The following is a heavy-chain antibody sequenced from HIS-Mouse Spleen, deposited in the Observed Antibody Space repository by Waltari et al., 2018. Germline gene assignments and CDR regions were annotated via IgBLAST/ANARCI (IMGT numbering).Heavy chain of an antibody. Sequence: QLQLQESGPGLVKPSETLSLTCTVPGGSIRSSSYYWGWIRQAPGKGPEWSGSIYYSGSTYYNPSLKSRVTISVDTSKNQFSLKLSSVTAADTAVYYCARGPRGPRYSSGWYFDYWGQGTLVTVSS. J-gene: IGHJ4*02. CDR2: IYYSGST. V-gene: IGHV4-39*07. CDR3: ARGPRGPRYSSGWYFDY. D-gene: IGHD6-19*01. CDR1: GGSIRSSSYY.